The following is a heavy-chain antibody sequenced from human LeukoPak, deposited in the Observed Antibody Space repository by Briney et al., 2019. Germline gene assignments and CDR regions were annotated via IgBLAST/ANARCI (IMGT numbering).Heavy chain of an antibody. CDR2: IYYSGST. CDR1: GGSISSSSYY. CDR3: ARPTQSSYCSGGSCYSRWFDP. V-gene: IGHV4-39*01. Sequence: SETLSLTCTVSGGSISSSSYYWGWIRQPPGKGLEWIGSIYYSGSTYYNPSLKSRVTISVDTSKNQFSLKLSSVTAADTAVYYCARPTQSSYCSGGSCYSRWFDPWGQGTLVTVSS. D-gene: IGHD2-15*01. J-gene: IGHJ5*02.